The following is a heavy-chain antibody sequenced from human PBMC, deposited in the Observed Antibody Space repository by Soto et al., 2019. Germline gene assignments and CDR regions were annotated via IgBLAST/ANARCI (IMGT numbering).Heavy chain of an antibody. J-gene: IGHJ4*02. Sequence: PSETLSLTCAVYGGSFSGDYWSWIRQPPGKGLEWIGEINHSGSTNYNPSLKSRVTISVDTSKNQFSLKLSSVTAADTAVYYCARENDYGDSFKNFDYWGQGTLVTVSS. V-gene: IGHV4-34*01. D-gene: IGHD4-17*01. CDR3: ARENDYGDSFKNFDY. CDR2: INHSGST. CDR1: GGSFSGDY.